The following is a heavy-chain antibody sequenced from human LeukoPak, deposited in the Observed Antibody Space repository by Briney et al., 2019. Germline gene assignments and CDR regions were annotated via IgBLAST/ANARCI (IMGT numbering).Heavy chain of an antibody. Sequence: PGGSLRLSCAASGFTLSSFVMSWVRQAPGKGLEWVSAISGSGGSTFYADSVKGRFTISRDNSKNTLYLQMNILRAEDTAVYYCAKDPRSGPLNWFDPWGQGTLVTVSS. CDR1: GFTLSSFV. D-gene: IGHD3-10*01. CDR2: ISGSGGST. J-gene: IGHJ5*02. CDR3: AKDPRSGPLNWFDP. V-gene: IGHV3-23*01.